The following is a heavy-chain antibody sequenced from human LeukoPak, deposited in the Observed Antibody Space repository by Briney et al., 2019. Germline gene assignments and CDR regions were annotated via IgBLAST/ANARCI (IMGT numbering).Heavy chain of an antibody. CDR1: GFTFSSYA. J-gene: IGHJ4*02. V-gene: IGHV3-23*01. Sequence: GGSLRLSCAASGFTFSSYAMHWVRQAPGKGLEWVSAISGSGGSTYYADSVKGRFTISRDNVNNMLYLHMNSLRAEDTAVYYCASFGISWRSSYWGQGTLVTVSS. CDR2: ISGSGGST. D-gene: IGHD2-21*01. CDR3: ASFGISWRSSY.